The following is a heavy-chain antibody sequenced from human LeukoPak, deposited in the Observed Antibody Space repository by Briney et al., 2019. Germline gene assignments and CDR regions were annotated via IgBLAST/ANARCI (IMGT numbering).Heavy chain of an antibody. D-gene: IGHD6-6*01. J-gene: IGHJ6*03. CDR2: IYYSGST. CDR3: ASISSYYYYYYMDV. Sequence: SETLSLTCTVSGGSIRSSSYNWGWIRQPPGKGLEWIGSIYYSGSTYYNPSLKSRVTISVDTSKNQFSLKLSSVTAADTAVYYCASISSYYYYYYMDVWGKGTTVTVSS. CDR1: GGSIRSSSYN. V-gene: IGHV4-39*01.